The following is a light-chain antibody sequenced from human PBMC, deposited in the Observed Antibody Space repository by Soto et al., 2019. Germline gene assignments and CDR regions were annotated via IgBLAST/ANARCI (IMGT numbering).Light chain of an antibody. CDR1: QSVSSSY. CDR3: QQYSSLPLT. V-gene: IGKV3-20*01. Sequence: EIVLTQSPGTLSLSPGERATLSCRASQSVSSSYLAWYQQKPGQAPRLLIYGASSRATGIPDRFSGSGSGTDFTLTISRLEPEDFAVYYCQQYSSLPLTFGGGTKVEIK. J-gene: IGKJ4*01. CDR2: GAS.